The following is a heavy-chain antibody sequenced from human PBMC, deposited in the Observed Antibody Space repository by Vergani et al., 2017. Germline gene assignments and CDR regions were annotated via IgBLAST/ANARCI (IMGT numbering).Heavy chain of an antibody. V-gene: IGHV1-2*02. CDR1: GYTFIGYY. J-gene: IGHJ4*02. CDR3: AGDKRWQTEYYFGY. CDR2: INPNSGDT. D-gene: IGHD6-19*01. Sequence: QVQLVQSGAEVKKPGASVKVSCKASGYTFIGYYMHWVRQAPGQGLEGMGWINPNSGDTNYAQKFQGRVTMTGDTSISTAYMELTRLRSDDTAVYYSAGDKRWQTEYYFGYWGQGTLVTVSS.